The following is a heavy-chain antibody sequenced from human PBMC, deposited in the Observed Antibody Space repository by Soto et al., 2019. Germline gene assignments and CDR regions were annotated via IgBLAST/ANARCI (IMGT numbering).Heavy chain of an antibody. J-gene: IGHJ6*02. D-gene: IGHD5-18*01. V-gene: IGHV1-69*13. CDR3: ARDLNTAMDYYYYGMDV. CDR1: GGTFSSYA. CDR2: IIPIFGTA. Sequence: SVKVSCKASGGTFSSYAISWVRQAPGQGLEWMGGIIPIFGTANYAQKFQGRVTITADESTSTAYMELSRLRSEDTAVYYCARDLNTAMDYYYYGMDVWGQGTTVTGSS.